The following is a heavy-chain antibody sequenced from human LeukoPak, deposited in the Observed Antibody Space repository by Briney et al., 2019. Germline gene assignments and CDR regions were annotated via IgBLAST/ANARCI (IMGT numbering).Heavy chain of an antibody. CDR2: IIPIFGTA. J-gene: IGHJ4*02. D-gene: IGHD6-19*01. CDR3: AKRSTSGYSSGWYYFDY. V-gene: IGHV1-69*05. Sequence: GASVKVSCKASGGTFSSYAISWVRQAPGQGLEWMGGIIPIFGTANYAQKFQGRVTITTDESTSTAYMELSSLRSEDTAVYYCAKRSTSGYSSGWYYFDYWGQGTLVTVSS. CDR1: GGTFSSYA.